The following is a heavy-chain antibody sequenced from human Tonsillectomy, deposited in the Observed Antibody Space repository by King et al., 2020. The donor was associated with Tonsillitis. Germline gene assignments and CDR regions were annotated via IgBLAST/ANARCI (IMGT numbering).Heavy chain of an antibody. D-gene: IGHD5/OR15-5a*01. J-gene: IGHJ4*02. CDR2: ISGSSDDT. CDR1: GFTFSSYA. Sequence: VQLVESGGGLVQPGGSLRLSCAASGFTFSSYAMYWVRQAPGKGLEWVSVISGSSDDTYYADSVKGRFTISRDNSKNTLYLQMNSLRAEDTALYYCAKYLWLSTSKYFDHSGQGTLVTVSS. CDR3: AKYLWLSTSKYFDH. V-gene: IGHV3-23*04.